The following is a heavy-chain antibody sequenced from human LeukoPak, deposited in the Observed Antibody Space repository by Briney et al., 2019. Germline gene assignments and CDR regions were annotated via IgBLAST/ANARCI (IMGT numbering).Heavy chain of an antibody. CDR1: GYTFTSYY. CDR3: ASFPSSWDRFDY. V-gene: IGHV1-46*01. J-gene: IGHJ4*02. Sequence: GASVKVSCKASGYTFTSYYMHWVRQAPGQGLEWMGIINPSGGSTSYAQKFQGRVTMTRDTSTSTVYMELSSLRSEDTAVYYCASFPSSWDRFDYWGQGTLVTVSS. D-gene: IGHD1-26*01. CDR2: INPSGGST.